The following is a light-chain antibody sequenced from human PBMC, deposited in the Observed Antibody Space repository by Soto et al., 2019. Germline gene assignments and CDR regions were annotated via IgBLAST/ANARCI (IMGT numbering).Light chain of an antibody. CDR3: AAWDDSVSGPRWV. J-gene: IGLJ3*02. Sequence: QSVLTQPPSASGTPGQRVTISCSGSSSNIGSNYVYWYQQLPGTAPKLLIYSNDQRPSGVPDRFSGSKSGTSASLAISGLRSEDEADYYCAAWDDSVSGPRWVFGGGTKLTVL. V-gene: IGLV1-47*02. CDR2: SND. CDR1: SSNIGSNY.